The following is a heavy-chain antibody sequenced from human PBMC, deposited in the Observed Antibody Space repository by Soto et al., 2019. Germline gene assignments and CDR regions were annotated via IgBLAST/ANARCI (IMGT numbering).Heavy chain of an antibody. J-gene: IGHJ5*02. V-gene: IGHV3-23*01. CDR2: ITGSGDAT. D-gene: IGHD2-2*01. CDR1: GFTFSSFA. CDR3: ASGLVGYCSSSSCHAYRFDP. Sequence: PGGSLRLSCAASGFTFSSFAMSWVRQAPGKGLEWVSAITGSGDATFYADSVRGRFTISRDNSKNTLYLQMNSLGAEDTALYYCASGLVGYCSSSSCHAYRFDPWGQGTLVTGSS.